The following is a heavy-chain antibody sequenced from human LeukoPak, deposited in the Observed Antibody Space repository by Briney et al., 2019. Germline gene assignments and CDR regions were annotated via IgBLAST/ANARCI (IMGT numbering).Heavy chain of an antibody. Sequence: PSETLSLTCAVSGGSISSDGYSWSWIRQPTGKGLEWIGYMYHSGSTYYNPSLKSRVTMSVDRSKNQFSLKLTSVTAADTAVYYCARSTPVTYYFDYWGQGTLVTVSS. CDR3: ARSTPVTYYFDY. CDR1: GGSISSDGYS. D-gene: IGHD4-17*01. J-gene: IGHJ4*02. CDR2: MYHSGST. V-gene: IGHV4-30-2*01.